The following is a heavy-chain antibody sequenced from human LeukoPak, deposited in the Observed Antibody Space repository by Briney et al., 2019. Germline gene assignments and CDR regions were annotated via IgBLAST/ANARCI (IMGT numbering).Heavy chain of an antibody. CDR3: AISLGELDPYFDY. Sequence: GASVKVSCKASGYTFTSYDINWVRQATGQGLEWMGWMNPNSGNTGYAQKFQGRVTMTRNTSISTAYMELSSLRSEDTAVYYCAISLGELDPYFDYWGQGTLVTVSS. CDR2: MNPNSGNT. J-gene: IGHJ4*02. CDR1: GYTFTSYD. V-gene: IGHV1-8*01. D-gene: IGHD3-10*01.